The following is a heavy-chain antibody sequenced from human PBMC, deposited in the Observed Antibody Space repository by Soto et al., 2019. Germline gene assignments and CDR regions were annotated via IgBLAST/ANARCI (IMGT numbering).Heavy chain of an antibody. CDR1: GFTFSSYA. D-gene: IGHD3-3*01. V-gene: IGHV3-23*01. Sequence: EVQLLESGGGLVQPGGSLRLSCAACGFTFSSYAMSWVRQAPGKGLEWVSAISGSGGSTYYADSVKGRFTISRDNSKNTLYLRMNSLRAEDTAVYYCAKDRPITFFGVVIGAKFGMHVWGQGTTVTVSS. CDR2: ISGSGGST. J-gene: IGHJ6*02. CDR3: AKDRPITFFGVVIGAKFGMHV.